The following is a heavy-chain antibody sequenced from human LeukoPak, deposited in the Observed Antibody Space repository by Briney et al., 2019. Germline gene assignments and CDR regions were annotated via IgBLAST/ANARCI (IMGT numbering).Heavy chain of an antibody. CDR3: ARADSSGYYSHYFDY. Sequence: GGSLRLSCAASGFTFNAYSMHWVRQAPGKGLEWVAVISYDGSNKYYADSVKGRFTISRDNSKNTLYLQMNSLRAEDTAVYYCARADSSGYYSHYFDYWGQGTLVTVSS. CDR1: GFTFNAYS. D-gene: IGHD3-22*01. J-gene: IGHJ4*02. CDR2: ISYDGSNK. V-gene: IGHV3-30*19.